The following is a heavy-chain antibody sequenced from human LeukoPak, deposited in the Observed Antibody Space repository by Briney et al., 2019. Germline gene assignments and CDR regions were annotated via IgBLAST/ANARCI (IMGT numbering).Heavy chain of an antibody. CDR1: GFTFSSNA. D-gene: IGHD6-19*01. J-gene: IGHJ4*02. CDR3: ATGPSSPYSSGWLDY. CDR2: ISYDGSNK. Sequence: GGSLRPSCAASGFTFSSNAMHWVRQAPGKGLEWVAVISYDGSNKYYADSVKGRFTISRDNSKNTLYLQMNSLRAEDTAVYYCATGPSSPYSSGWLDYWGQGTLVTVSS. V-gene: IGHV3-30-3*01.